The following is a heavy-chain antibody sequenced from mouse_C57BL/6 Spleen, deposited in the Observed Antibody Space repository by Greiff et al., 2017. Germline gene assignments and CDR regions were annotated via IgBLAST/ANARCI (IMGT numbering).Heavy chain of an antibody. Sequence: EVQLVESGGDLVKPGGSLKLSCAASGFTFSSYGMSWVRPTPDKRLEWVATISSGGSYTYYPDSVKGRFTISRDNAKNTLYLQMSSLKSEDTAMYYCARERGLRPEGYAMDYWGQGTSVTVSS. CDR1: GFTFSSYG. CDR2: ISSGGSYT. D-gene: IGHD2-4*01. J-gene: IGHJ4*01. CDR3: ARERGLRPEGYAMDY. V-gene: IGHV5-6*01.